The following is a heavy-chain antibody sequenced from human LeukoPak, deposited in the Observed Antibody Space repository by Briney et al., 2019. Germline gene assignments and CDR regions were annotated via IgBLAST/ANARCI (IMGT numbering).Heavy chain of an antibody. Sequence: SQTLSLTCAISGDSVSSNSAAWNWIRQSPSRGLEWLGRTYYRSKWYSDYAVSLKSRITITPDTSKNQFSLQLRSMTPEDTAVYYCARHDFWSGGLDVWGKGTSVTVSS. J-gene: IGHJ6*04. CDR3: ARHDFWSGGLDV. CDR1: GDSVSSNSAA. CDR2: TYYRSKWYS. D-gene: IGHD3-3*01. V-gene: IGHV6-1*01.